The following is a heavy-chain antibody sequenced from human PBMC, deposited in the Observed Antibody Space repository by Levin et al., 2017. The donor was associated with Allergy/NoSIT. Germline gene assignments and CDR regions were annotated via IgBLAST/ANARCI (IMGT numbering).Heavy chain of an antibody. Sequence: SQTLSLTCAVYGGSFSGYYWSWIRQPPGKGLEWIGEINHSGSTNYNPSLKSRVTISVDTSKNQFSLKLSSVTAADTAVYYCARGRLRFLDLAEYFQHWGQGTLVTVSS. CDR2: INHSGST. D-gene: IGHD3-3*01. CDR1: GGSFSGYY. CDR3: ARGRLRFLDLAEYFQH. V-gene: IGHV4-34*01. J-gene: IGHJ1*01.